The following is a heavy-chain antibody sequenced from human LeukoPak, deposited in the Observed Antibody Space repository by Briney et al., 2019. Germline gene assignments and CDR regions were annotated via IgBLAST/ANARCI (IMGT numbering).Heavy chain of an antibody. CDR2: ISTSGAVT. D-gene: IGHD4-11*01. J-gene: IGHJ4*02. CDR3: SRDRTPAYSNYGHYFDF. V-gene: IGHV3-48*03. CDR1: GFTFTNYA. Sequence: GGSLRLSCGATGFTFTNYAFHWIRQAPGKGLEWLSYISTSGAVTYYADSVKGRFIISRDNARNSVPLQMNSLRAEETGVYYCSRDRTPAYSNYGHYFDFWGQGTLVPVSS.